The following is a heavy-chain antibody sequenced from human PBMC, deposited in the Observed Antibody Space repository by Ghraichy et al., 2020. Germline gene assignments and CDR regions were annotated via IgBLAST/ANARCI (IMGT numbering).Heavy chain of an antibody. D-gene: IGHD3-10*01. CDR3: ARGYGSGSYYNY. V-gene: IGHV4-34*01. J-gene: IGHJ4*02. Sequence: GSLSLTCAVYGGSFSGYYWSWIRQPPGKGLEWIGEINRGGDTSYNPSLKSRVTISVDTSKNQFSLKLSSVTAADTAVYYCARGYGSGSYYNYWGQGTLVTVSS. CDR2: INRGGDT. CDR1: GGSFSGYY.